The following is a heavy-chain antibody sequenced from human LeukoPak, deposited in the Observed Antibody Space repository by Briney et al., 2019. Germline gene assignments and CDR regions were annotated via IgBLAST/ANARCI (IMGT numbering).Heavy chain of an antibody. CDR3: ARRYYGHFDD. D-gene: IGHD4-17*01. J-gene: IGHJ4*02. V-gene: IGHV4-39*01. CDR2: IYYRGST. CDR1: GGSISSYY. Sequence: SETLSLTCTVSGGSISSYYWGWIRQPPGKGLEWIGSIYYRGSTYYNPSLKSRVTISVDTSKNQFSLKLSSVTAADTAVYYCARRYYGHFDDWGQGTLVTVSS.